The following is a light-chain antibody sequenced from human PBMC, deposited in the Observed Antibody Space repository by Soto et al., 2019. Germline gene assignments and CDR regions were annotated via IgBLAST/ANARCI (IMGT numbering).Light chain of an antibody. V-gene: IGKV3-20*01. J-gene: IGKJ1*01. CDR2: GPS. Sequence: EIVLTQSPGTLSLSPGERATLSCRASQRISSTTLAWYQQRPGQAPRLLIYGPSTRATGIPDRFSCSGSGTDFTLTISRLEPEDFAVYSCQQYNNWPLTFGQGTK. CDR3: QQYNNWPLT. CDR1: QRISSTT.